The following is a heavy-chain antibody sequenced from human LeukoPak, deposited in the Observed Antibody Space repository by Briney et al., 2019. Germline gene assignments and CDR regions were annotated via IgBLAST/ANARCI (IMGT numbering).Heavy chain of an antibody. CDR1: GFTFGDYA. CDR2: IRSKAYGGTT. J-gene: IGHJ4*02. Sequence: PGGSLRLSCTASGFTFGDYAMSWVRQAPGKGLEWVGFIRSKAYGGTTEYAASVKGRFTISRDDSKSIAYLQMNSLKTEDTAVYYCTRDGVRGIAVAGTGYWGQGTLVTVSS. D-gene: IGHD6-19*01. CDR3: TRDGVRGIAVAGTGY. V-gene: IGHV3-49*04.